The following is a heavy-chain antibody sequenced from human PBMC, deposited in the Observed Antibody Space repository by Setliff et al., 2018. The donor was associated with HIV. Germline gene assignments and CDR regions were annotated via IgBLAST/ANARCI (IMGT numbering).Heavy chain of an antibody. D-gene: IGHD3-3*01. CDR1: GGSISSHY. J-gene: IGHJ6*03. Sequence: SAPLSLNCTVPGGSISSHYWSWIRQPPGKGLEWIGYFYYSGSTNYNPSLKSRVTISVDTSKNQFYLKLSSVTAADTAVYYCARVGGFLEWLSPMDVWGRGTTVTVSS. CDR2: FYYSGST. CDR3: ARVGGFLEWLSPMDV. V-gene: IGHV4-59*11.